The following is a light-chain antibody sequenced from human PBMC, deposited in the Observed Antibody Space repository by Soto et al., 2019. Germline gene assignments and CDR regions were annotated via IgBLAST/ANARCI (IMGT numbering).Light chain of an antibody. CDR2: GAS. V-gene: IGKV3-20*01. Sequence: EIVLTQSPGTLSLSPGERATLSCRASQSVSSSYLAWYQQKPGQAPRLLIYGASSRATGIPDRFSGSGSGTDFTLTISRLEPEDFAVYYWQQYGSSPKTFGQGTNVEIK. CDR1: QSVSSSY. J-gene: IGKJ1*01. CDR3: QQYGSSPKT.